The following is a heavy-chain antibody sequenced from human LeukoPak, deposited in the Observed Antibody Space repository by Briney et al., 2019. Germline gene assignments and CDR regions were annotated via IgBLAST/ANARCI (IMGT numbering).Heavy chain of an antibody. CDR3: ARRQGLITFGGVMPWFDP. Sequence: SETLSLTCTVSGGSINNYYWSWIRQPAGKGLEWIGRIYTSGSTNYNPSLKSRVTISVNTSKNQFSLKLSSVTAADTAVYYCARRQGLITFGGVMPWFDPWGQGALVTVSS. V-gene: IGHV4-4*07. CDR2: IYTSGST. J-gene: IGHJ5*02. CDR1: GGSINNYY. D-gene: IGHD3-16*01.